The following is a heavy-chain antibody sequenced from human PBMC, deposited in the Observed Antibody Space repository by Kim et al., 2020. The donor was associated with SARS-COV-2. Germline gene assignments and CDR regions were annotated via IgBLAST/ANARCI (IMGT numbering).Heavy chain of an antibody. CDR1: GGSFRDYY. CDR3: GRAYCLHSLDWTATTYYY. D-gene: IGHD1-7*01. Sequence: SETLSLTCAVQGGSFRDYYWTWIRQSPGKGLEWIGEISYGGNTNYNPSLGSRVTMSIDTSRNSFSLMLTSGTAADTAVYYCGRAYCLHSLDWTATTYYY. V-gene: IGHV4-34*01. CDR2: ISYGGNT. J-gene: IGHJ6*01.